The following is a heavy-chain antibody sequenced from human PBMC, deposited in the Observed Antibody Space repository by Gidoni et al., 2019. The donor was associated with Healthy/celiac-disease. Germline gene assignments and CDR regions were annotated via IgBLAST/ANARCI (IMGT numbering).Heavy chain of an antibody. CDR1: GYTFTSSD. V-gene: IGHV1-8*01. D-gene: IGHD6-13*01. CDR2: MNPNSGNT. Sequence: QVQLVQSGAEVKKPGASVKVYCKASGYTFTSSDINWVRQATGQGLEWMGWMNPNSGNTGYAQKFQGRVTMTRNTSISTAYMELSSLRSEDTAVYYCARGYPTTGYSSSDGMDVWGQGTTVTVSS. J-gene: IGHJ6*02. CDR3: ARGYPTTGYSSSDGMDV.